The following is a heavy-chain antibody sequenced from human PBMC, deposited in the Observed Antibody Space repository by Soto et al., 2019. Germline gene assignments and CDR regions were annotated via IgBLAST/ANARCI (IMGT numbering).Heavy chain of an antibody. D-gene: IGHD3-3*01. J-gene: IGHJ6*02. Sequence: EVQLLESGGGIVQSGGSLRLSCTASGFTFNSYAMTWVRQAPGKGLEWVAGISGNGRKTSYADSVKGRFSISRDNPKKTVFLDVTSRRGEDTAKYYCVKDLNYDFWSGYNYYALENWGQGTTVTVTS. CDR2: ISGNGRKT. V-gene: IGHV3-23*01. CDR3: VKDLNYDFWSGYNYYALEN. CDR1: GFTFNSYA.